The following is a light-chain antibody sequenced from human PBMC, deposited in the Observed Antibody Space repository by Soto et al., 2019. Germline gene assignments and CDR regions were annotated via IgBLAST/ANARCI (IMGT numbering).Light chain of an antibody. V-gene: IGKV3-11*01. Sequence: EILLTQSPATLTLSPGERATLSGRASQSINNYLAWYQQKPGQAPRLLIFNGSNRAIGIPARFSGSGSGTDFTLTINSLEPEDFALYYCQQRSDWPSFGQGTKVDIK. J-gene: IGKJ1*01. CDR1: QSINNY. CDR3: QQRSDWPS. CDR2: NGS.